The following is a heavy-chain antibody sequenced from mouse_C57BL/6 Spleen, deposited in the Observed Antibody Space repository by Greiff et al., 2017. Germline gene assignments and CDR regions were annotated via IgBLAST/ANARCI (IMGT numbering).Heavy chain of an antibody. CDR1: GFTFSDYY. V-gene: IGHV5-12*01. D-gene: IGHD2-4*01. CDR3: ARRGYDYDGAIAMDY. CDR2: ISNGGGST. Sequence: EVKLMESGGGLVQPGGSLKLSCAASGFTFSDYYMDWVRQTPEKRLEWVAYISNGGGSTYYPDTVKGRFTISRDTAKNTLYLQMSRLKSEDTAMYYCARRGYDYDGAIAMDYWGQGTSVTVSS. J-gene: IGHJ4*01.